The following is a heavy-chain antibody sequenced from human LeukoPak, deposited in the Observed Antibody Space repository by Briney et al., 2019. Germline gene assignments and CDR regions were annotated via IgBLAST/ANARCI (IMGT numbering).Heavy chain of an antibody. CDR3: ARDSTRILGLFDY. J-gene: IGHJ4*02. V-gene: IGHV3-48*01. CDR1: GFTFGTYG. D-gene: IGHD2/OR15-2a*01. CDR2: ISSRSDSE. Sequence: GGSLTLSCASSGFTFGTYGMNWVRQAPAKGLERVSYISSRSDSENYADSVKGRFTISRDNIRNLLYLQMNSLRAEDTAVYFCARDSTRILGLFDYWGQGTLVTISS.